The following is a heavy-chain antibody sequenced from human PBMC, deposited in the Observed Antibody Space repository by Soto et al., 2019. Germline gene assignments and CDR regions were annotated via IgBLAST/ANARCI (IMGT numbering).Heavy chain of an antibody. V-gene: IGHV3-23*01. D-gene: IGHD3-10*01. CDR1: GFTFSSYA. CDR2: ISGSGGST. CDR3: ANYYGSGSPPPPMDV. J-gene: IGHJ6*03. Sequence: EVQLLESGGGLVQPGGSLRLSCAASGFTFSSYAMSWVRQAPGKGLEWVSAISGSGGSTYYADSVKGRFTISRDNSKNPLYLQMNSLSAEDTAVYYRANYYGSGSPPPPMDVWGKGTTVTVSS.